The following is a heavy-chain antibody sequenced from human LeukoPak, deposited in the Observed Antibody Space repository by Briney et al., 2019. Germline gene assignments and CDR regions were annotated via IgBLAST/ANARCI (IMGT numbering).Heavy chain of an antibody. CDR1: GFTFSSYA. CDR3: ALSGILRGYHGAFDI. Sequence: GGSLRLSCAASGFTFSSYAMSWVRQAPGKGLEWVSAISGSGGSTYYADSVKGRFTISRDNSKNTMYLQMNSLRAEDTAVYYCALSGILRGYHGAFDIWGQGRMVTVSS. V-gene: IGHV3-23*01. CDR2: ISGSGGST. D-gene: IGHD3-9*01. J-gene: IGHJ3*02.